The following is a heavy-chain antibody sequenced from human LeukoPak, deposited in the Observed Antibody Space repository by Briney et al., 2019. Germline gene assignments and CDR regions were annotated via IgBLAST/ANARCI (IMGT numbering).Heavy chain of an antibody. CDR1: GFTFSNYD. Sequence: PGGSLRLSCAASGFTFSNYDMHWVRQAPGKGLEWVAVISYDGSNKYYADSVKGRFTISRDNSKNTLYLQMNSLRAEDTAVYYCARDLRPSEDDSSGYYRFYYYGMDVWGQGTTVTVSS. V-gene: IGHV3-30-3*01. D-gene: IGHD3-22*01. J-gene: IGHJ6*02. CDR3: ARDLRPSEDDSSGYYRFYYYGMDV. CDR2: ISYDGSNK.